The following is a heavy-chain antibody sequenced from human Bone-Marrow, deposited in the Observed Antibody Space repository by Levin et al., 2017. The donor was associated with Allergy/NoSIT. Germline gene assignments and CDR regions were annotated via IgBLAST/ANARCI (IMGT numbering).Heavy chain of an antibody. CDR3: ASRVADYDSSGYPHYFDY. CDR2: IASDGSNI. D-gene: IGHD3-22*01. CDR1: GLTFSNYA. V-gene: IGHV3-30*04. J-gene: IGHJ4*02. Sequence: GGSLRLSCAASGLTFSNYAMNWVRQAPGTGLQWVAVIASDGSNIHYADSVKGRFTISRDNSKNTLYLQMNSLRPEDTAVYYCASRVADYDSSGYPHYFDYWGQGTLVTVSS.